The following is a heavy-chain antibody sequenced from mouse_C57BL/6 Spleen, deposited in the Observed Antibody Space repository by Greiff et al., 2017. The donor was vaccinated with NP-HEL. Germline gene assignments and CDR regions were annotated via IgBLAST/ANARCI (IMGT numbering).Heavy chain of an antibody. CDR3: TTPVVASRAMDY. Sequence: QVQLQQPGAELVRPGASVTLSCKASGYTFTDYEMHWVKQTPVHGLEWIGAIDPETGGTAYNQKFKGKAILTADKSSSTAYMELRSLTSEDSAVYYCTTPVVASRAMDYWGQGTSVTVSS. CDR1: GYTFTDYE. D-gene: IGHD1-1*01. J-gene: IGHJ4*01. V-gene: IGHV1-15*01. CDR2: IDPETGGT.